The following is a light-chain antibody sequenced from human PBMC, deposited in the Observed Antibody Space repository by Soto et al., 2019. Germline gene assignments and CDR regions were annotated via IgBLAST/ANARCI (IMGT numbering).Light chain of an antibody. CDR2: DAS. CDR3: QQRSNWPSIT. Sequence: VMTQSPAILSVSPGERATLSCRASQSVSTNVAWYQQIPGQTPRLLIYDASTRATGFPARFSGSGSGTEFTLTISSLQSEDFAVYYCQQRSNWPSITFGQGTRLEIK. J-gene: IGKJ5*01. CDR1: QSVSTN. V-gene: IGKV3D-15*01.